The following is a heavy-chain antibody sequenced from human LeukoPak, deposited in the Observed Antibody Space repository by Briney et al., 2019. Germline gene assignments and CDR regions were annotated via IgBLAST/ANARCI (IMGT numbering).Heavy chain of an antibody. CDR1: GGSISSYY. CDR3: ASGVSLTEFDP. V-gene: IGHV4-34*01. D-gene: IGHD3-10*01. Sequence: PSETLSLTCTVSGGSISSYYRNWIRQPPGKGLEWIGEINHSGSTNYNPSLKSRVTISVDTSKNQFSLKLSSVTAADTAVYHCASGVSLTEFDPWGQGTLVTVSS. CDR2: INHSGST. J-gene: IGHJ5*02.